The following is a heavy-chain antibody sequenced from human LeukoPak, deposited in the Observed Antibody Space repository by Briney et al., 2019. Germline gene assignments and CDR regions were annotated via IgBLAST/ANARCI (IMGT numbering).Heavy chain of an antibody. D-gene: IGHD7-27*01. CDR3: ARGPSGWGSLDS. Sequence: GGALRLSCAASGFTFSSYWMHWVGQAPGKGLVWVSRINSDGSRTNYADSVKGGLTISGDNDKNTLYRQVESLRAEDTAVYYCARGPSGWGSLDSWGQGTLVTVSS. J-gene: IGHJ4*02. CDR2: INSDGSRT. CDR1: GFTFSSYW. V-gene: IGHV3-74*01.